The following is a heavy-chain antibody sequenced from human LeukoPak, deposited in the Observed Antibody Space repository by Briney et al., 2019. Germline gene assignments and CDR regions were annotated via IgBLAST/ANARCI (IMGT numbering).Heavy chain of an antibody. D-gene: IGHD1-1*01. CDR2: IYYSGST. CDR1: GGSFSGYY. Sequence: SETLSLTCAVYGGSFSGYYWSWIRQPPGKGLEWIGSIYYSGSTYYNPSLKSRVTISVDTSKNQFSLKLSSVTAADTAVYYCARDWNDQSDAFDIWGQGTMVTVSS. J-gene: IGHJ3*02. V-gene: IGHV4-34*01. CDR3: ARDWNDQSDAFDI.